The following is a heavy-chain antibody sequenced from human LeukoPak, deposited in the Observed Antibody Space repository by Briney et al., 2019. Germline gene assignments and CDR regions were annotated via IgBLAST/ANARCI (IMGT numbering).Heavy chain of an antibody. Sequence: GGSLRLSCAASGFTFSSYAMSWVRQAPGKGLEWVSAISGSGGSTYYADSVKGRFTISRDNSKDTLYLQMNSLRAEDTAVYYCANPPYTLPYFDYWGQGTLVTVSS. V-gene: IGHV3-23*01. CDR2: ISGSGGST. J-gene: IGHJ4*02. CDR3: ANPPYTLPYFDY. CDR1: GFTFSSYA.